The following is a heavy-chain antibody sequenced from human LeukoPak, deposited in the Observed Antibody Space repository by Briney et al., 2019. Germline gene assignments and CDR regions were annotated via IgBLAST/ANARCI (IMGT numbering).Heavy chain of an antibody. J-gene: IGHJ4*02. D-gene: IGHD6-13*01. CDR3: ARIAAAGTEDY. Sequence: SVKVSCKASGGTFSSYAISWVRQAPGQGLEWMGRIIPILGIANYAQKFQGRVTITADKSTSTAYMELSSLRSKDTAVYYCARIAAAGTEDYWGQGTLVTVSS. CDR2: IIPILGIA. CDR1: GGTFSSYA. V-gene: IGHV1-69*04.